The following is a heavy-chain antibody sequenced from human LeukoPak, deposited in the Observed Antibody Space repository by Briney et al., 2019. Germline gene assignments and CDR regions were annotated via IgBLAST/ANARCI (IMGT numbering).Heavy chain of an antibody. V-gene: IGHV4-59*08. CDR3: ATSERYYYYYYMDV. D-gene: IGHD5-24*01. J-gene: IGHJ6*03. Sequence: SETLSLTCTVSGGSVSNKYWSWIRQPPGKGLEWIGYIYYSGSTNYNPSLKSRVTILVDTSKNQFSLKLSSVTAADTAVYYCATSERYYYYYYMDVWGKGSTVTVSS. CDR2: IYYSGST. CDR1: GGSVSNKY.